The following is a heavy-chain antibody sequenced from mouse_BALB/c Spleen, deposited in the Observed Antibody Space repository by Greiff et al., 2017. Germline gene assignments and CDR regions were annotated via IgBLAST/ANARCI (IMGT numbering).Heavy chain of an antibody. D-gene: IGHD1-1*01. CDR2: ISYSGST. V-gene: IGHV3-2*02. CDR1: GYSITSDYA. J-gene: IGHJ3*01. Sequence: EVQLQESGPGLVKPSQSLSLTCTVTGYSITSDYAWNWIRQFPGNKLEWMGYISYSGSTSYNPSLKSRISITRDTSKNQFFLQLNSVTTEDTATYYCARRGSSPFAYWGQGTLVTVSA. CDR3: ARRGSSPFAY.